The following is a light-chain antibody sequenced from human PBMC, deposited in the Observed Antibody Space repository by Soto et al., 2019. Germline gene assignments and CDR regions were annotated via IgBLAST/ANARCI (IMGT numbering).Light chain of an antibody. J-gene: IGKJ3*01. Sequence: AIQLTQSPSSLSASVGDRVTITCRASQGISSALAWYQQKPGKAPKLLIYDASSLESGVPSRFSGSGSGTDFTLTISSLQPEDFATDYCQQFNSYYLFGPGTKVDIK. CDR3: QQFNSYYL. CDR1: QGISSA. V-gene: IGKV1-13*02. CDR2: DAS.